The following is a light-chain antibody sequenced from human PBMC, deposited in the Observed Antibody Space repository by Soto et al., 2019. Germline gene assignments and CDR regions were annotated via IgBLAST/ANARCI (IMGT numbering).Light chain of an antibody. CDR3: QQANSFPFT. CDR1: QGISSW. Sequence: DIQMTQSPSSVSASVADSGTITCRASQGISSWLAGYQQKPGKAPKPLIYAAASLQSGVPSRFSGSGAGTDFTRTISSLQPEDFATYYCQQANSFPFTFGPGTQVDIK. V-gene: IGKV1-12*01. CDR2: AAA. J-gene: IGKJ3*01.